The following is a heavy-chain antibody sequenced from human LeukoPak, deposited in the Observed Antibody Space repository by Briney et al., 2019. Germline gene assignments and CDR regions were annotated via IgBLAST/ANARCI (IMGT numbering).Heavy chain of an antibody. D-gene: IGHD3-22*01. Sequence: GGSLRLSCAASGFTFSSYAMSWVRQAPGKGLEWVSAISGSGGSTYYADSVKGRFTIPRDNSKNTLYLQMNSQRAEDTAVYYCAKDRIYEGSSRYLYVYWGEGSLVTVSS. CDR3: AKDRIYEGSSRYLYVY. J-gene: IGHJ4*02. V-gene: IGHV3-23*01. CDR1: GFTFSSYA. CDR2: ISGSGGST.